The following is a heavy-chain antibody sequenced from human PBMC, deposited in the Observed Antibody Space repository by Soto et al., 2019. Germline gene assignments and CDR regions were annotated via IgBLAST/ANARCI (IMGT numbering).Heavy chain of an antibody. CDR1: GDSISPHT. CDR3: ARHGSSGYYKYYMDV. J-gene: IGHJ6*03. D-gene: IGHD1-1*01. CDR2: MHYSGSR. Sequence: SETLSLTCSVSGDSISPHTWSWIRHSPVMGLEWIGYMHYSGSRNYSPSLHSRVVMSVDASKNQVSLKLSSVTDADTAVYYCARHGSSGYYKYYMDVWGKGTTVTVSS. V-gene: IGHV4-59*08.